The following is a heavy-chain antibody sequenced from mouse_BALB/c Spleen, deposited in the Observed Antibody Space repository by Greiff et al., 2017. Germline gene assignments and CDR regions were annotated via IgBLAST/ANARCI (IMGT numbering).Heavy chain of an antibody. Sequence: VMLVESGPGLVAPSQSLSITCTVSGFSLTSYGVHWVRQPPGKGLEWLGVIWAGGSTNYNSALMSRLSISKDNSKSQVFLKMNSLQTDDTAMYYCARDIAYYRYDVGNYYAMDYWGQGTSVTVSS. V-gene: IGHV2-9*02. CDR3: ARDIAYYRYDVGNYYAMDY. CDR2: IWAGGST. J-gene: IGHJ4*01. CDR1: GFSLTSYG. D-gene: IGHD2-14*01.